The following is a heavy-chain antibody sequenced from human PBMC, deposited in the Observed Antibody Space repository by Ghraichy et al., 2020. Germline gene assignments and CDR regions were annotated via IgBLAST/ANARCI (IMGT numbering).Heavy chain of an antibody. V-gene: IGHV2-5*01. Sequence: SGPTLVNPTQTLTLTCTFSGFSLSTSGVGVGWIRQPPGKALEWLALIYWNDDKRYSPSLKSRLTITKDTSKNQVVLTMTNMDPVDTATYYCAHRGGGVWFGESHFDYWGQGTLVTVSS. J-gene: IGHJ4*02. D-gene: IGHD3-10*01. CDR2: IYWNDDK. CDR1: GFSLSTSGVG. CDR3: AHRGGGVWFGESHFDY.